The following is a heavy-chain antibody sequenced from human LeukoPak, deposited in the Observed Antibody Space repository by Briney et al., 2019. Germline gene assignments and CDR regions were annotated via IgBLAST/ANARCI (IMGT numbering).Heavy chain of an antibody. CDR1: GYTFTSYY. CDR2: INPNSGGT. J-gene: IGHJ5*02. CDR3: ARAKEPYYYDSSGYYLNWFDP. Sequence: ASVKVSCKASGYTFTSYYMHWVRQAPGQGLEWMGWINPNSGGTNYAQKFQGRVTMTRDTSTSTVYMELSSLRSEDTAVYYCARAKEPYYYDSSGYYLNWFDPWGQGTLVTVSS. V-gene: IGHV1-2*02. D-gene: IGHD3-22*01.